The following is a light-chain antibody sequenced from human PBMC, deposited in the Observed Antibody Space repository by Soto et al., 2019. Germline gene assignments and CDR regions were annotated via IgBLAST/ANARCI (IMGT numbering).Light chain of an antibody. CDR1: QTVSSSY. CDR2: AAS. Sequence: IVLTQSPGTLSVSPGERATLSCRASQTVSSSYLAWYQQKPGQGPRLLIYAASSRATGIPDRFSGSGSGADFTLTISRLEPEDFAVYYCQQYGSSPITFGQGTRLEIK. CDR3: QQYGSSPIT. J-gene: IGKJ5*01. V-gene: IGKV3-20*01.